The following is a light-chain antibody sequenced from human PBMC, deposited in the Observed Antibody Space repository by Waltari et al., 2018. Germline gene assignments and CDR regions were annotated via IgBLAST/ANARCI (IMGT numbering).Light chain of an antibody. CDR3: QQYNNWPPYT. V-gene: IGKV3-15*01. CDR2: GAS. CDR1: QSVSSY. J-gene: IGKJ2*01. Sequence: EIVMTHSPATLSVSPGERATLSCRASQSVSSYLAWYQQKPGQAPRLLIYGASTRATGIPARFSGSGSGTEFTLTISSLQSEDFALYYCQQYNNWPPYTFGQGTKLEIK.